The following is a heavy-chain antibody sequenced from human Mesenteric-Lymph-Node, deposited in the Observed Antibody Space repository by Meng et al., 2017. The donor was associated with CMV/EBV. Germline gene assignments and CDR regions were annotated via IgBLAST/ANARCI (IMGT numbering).Heavy chain of an antibody. J-gene: IGHJ4*02. D-gene: IGHD3-3*01. Sequence: SGFTFSSYGMHWVRQAPGKGLEWVAVIWYDSSNQFYAASVKGRFTISRDNSKNTLFLQMNSLRGEDTAVYYCAKAYYEFWSGYLFDSWGRGTLVTVSS. CDR2: IWYDSSNQ. CDR1: GFTFSSYG. CDR3: AKAYYEFWSGYLFDS. V-gene: IGHV3-33*06.